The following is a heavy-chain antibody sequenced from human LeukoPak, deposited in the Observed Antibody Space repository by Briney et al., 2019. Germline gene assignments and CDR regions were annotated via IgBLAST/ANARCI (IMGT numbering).Heavy chain of an antibody. Sequence: GGPLRLSCVASGFTFSSYAMSWVRQAPGKGLEWVSAISGSVGSTFYADSVKGRFTISRDNSKNTLYLQMNSLRAEDTAVYYCAKLSGSFPFDYWGQGTLVTVSS. CDR2: ISGSVGST. CDR3: AKLSGSFPFDY. J-gene: IGHJ4*02. V-gene: IGHV3-23*01. D-gene: IGHD1-26*01. CDR1: GFTFSSYA.